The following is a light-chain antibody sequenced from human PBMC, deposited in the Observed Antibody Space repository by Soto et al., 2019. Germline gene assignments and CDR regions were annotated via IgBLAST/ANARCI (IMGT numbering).Light chain of an antibody. V-gene: IGLV2-11*01. CDR2: DVS. J-gene: IGLJ2*01. Sequence: QSALTQPRSVSGSPGQSVTISCTGTSSDVGGYNSVSWYQQHPGKAPKLMIYDVSKRPSGVPDRFSGSKSGYTASLTISGLQADDEADYYCCSNAGANTLIFGGGTKLTVL. CDR3: CSNAGANTLI. CDR1: SSDVGGYNS.